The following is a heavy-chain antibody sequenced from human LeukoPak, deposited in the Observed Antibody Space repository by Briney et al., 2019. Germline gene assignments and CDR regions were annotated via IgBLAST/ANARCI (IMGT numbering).Heavy chain of an antibody. D-gene: IGHD6-19*01. CDR3: AKDREAVATRGFDY. CDR2: VSGSGGST. Sequence: GGSLRLSCGASGFTFSSYAMSWVRQAPGKGLEWVSAVSGSGGSTYYADSVKGRFTISRDNSKNTLYVQMNSLRAEDTAVYYCAKDREAVATRGFDYWGQGNLVTVSS. CDR1: GFTFSSYA. J-gene: IGHJ4*02. V-gene: IGHV3-23*01.